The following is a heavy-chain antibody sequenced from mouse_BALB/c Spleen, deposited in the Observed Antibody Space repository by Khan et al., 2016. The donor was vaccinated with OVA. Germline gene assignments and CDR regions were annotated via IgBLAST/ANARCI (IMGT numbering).Heavy chain of an antibody. Sequence: EVQLQESGGGLVKPGGSLKLSCAASGFTFSNYAMSWVRQTPEKRLEWVASISGGGGDTFYPDSVKDRFTISRDHARNILYLQMSSLRSEDTAMYYCARTTVVPFDYWGQGTTLTVSS. CDR1: GFTFSNYA. CDR2: ISGGGGDT. CDR3: ARTTVVPFDY. J-gene: IGHJ2*01. V-gene: IGHV5-6-5*01. D-gene: IGHD1-1*01.